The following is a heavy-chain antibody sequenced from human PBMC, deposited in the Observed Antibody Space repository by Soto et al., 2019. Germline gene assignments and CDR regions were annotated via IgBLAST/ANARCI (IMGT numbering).Heavy chain of an antibody. V-gene: IGHV3-23*01. CDR3: AKDRTTTGTTVRFDP. CDR2: ISGSGGST. J-gene: IGHJ5*02. Sequence: HPGGSLRLSCAASGFTFSSYAMSWVRQAPGKGLEWVSTISGSGGSTYYADSVKGRFTISRDNSKNTLYLQVNSLRAEDTAVYYCAKDRTTTGTTVRFDPWGQGTLVTVSS. CDR1: GFTFSSYA. D-gene: IGHD1-1*01.